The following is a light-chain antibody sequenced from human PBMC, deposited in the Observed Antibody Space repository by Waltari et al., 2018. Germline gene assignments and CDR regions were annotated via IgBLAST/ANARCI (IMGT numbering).Light chain of an antibody. CDR2: AAS. CDR1: QHVSGY. J-gene: IGKJ4*01. V-gene: IGKV1-8*01. Sequence: AIRMTQFPSSFPASTGDRVTITCRASQHVSGYLAWYQQKPGQAPRLLIYAASTLQTGGPSRFSGSGSGTDFTLIISCLQAEDFAIYFCQQYYSDPLTFGGGTKVEIK. CDR3: QQYYSDPLT.